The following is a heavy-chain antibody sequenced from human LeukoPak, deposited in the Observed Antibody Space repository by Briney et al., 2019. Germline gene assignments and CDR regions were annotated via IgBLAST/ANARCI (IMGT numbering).Heavy chain of an antibody. Sequence: ASVKVSCKASGYTFTGYYMHWVRQAPGQGLEWMGWINPNSGGINYAQKFQGRVTMTRDTSISTAYMELSRLRSDDTAVYYCARGITIFGENWFDPWGQGTLVTVSS. D-gene: IGHD3-3*01. CDR3: ARGITIFGENWFDP. J-gene: IGHJ5*02. V-gene: IGHV1-2*02. CDR2: INPNSGGI. CDR1: GYTFTGYY.